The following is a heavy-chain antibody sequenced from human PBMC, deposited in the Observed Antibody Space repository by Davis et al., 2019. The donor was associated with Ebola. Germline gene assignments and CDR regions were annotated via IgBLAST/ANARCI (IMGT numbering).Heavy chain of an antibody. Sequence: PSETLSLTCTVSGGSVRSGSYYWNWIRQPPGKGLEWIGYMFYSGRTHYNPSLKSRVAISGDTSKNQFSLKLSSVTAADTAVYYCAREAGMGIFEYWGQGALVTVSS. J-gene: IGHJ4*02. CDR3: AREAGMGIFEY. V-gene: IGHV4-61*01. D-gene: IGHD7-27*01. CDR2: MFYSGRT. CDR1: GGSVRSGSYY.